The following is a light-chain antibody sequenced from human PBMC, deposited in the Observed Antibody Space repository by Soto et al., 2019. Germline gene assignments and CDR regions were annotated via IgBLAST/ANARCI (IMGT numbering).Light chain of an antibody. CDR3: QQYNSYPWT. V-gene: IGKV1-5*03. J-gene: IGKJ1*01. CDR1: QSISSW. CDR2: KAS. Sequence: DIQMTQSPSTLSASVGDRVTITCRASQSISSWLAWYQQKPGKAPKVLIYKASSLESGVPSRFSGSASGREFTLTISSLQPDDFAAYYCQQYNSYPWTFGQGTKVEIK.